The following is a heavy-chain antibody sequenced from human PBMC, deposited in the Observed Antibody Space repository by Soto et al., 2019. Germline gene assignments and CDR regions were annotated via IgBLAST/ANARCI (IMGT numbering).Heavy chain of an antibody. D-gene: IGHD2-8*01. J-gene: IGHJ4*02. CDR1: GFTFRTYA. V-gene: IGHV3-23*01. CDR2: ITGGGGSA. Sequence: QLLESGGGLVQPGGSLRLSCAASGFTFRTYAMSWVRQAPGRGLEWVSTITGGGGSAYYADSVKGRFTISRDNSRNTLYLQMSSLRVEDTAIYSCAKTPRGRYCAYGICYPLDYWGQGSLVTVSS. CDR3: AKTPRGRYCAYGICYPLDY.